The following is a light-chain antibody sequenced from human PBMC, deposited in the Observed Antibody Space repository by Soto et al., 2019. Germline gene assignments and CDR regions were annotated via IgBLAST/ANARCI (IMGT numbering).Light chain of an antibody. Sequence: DIRMTQSPSSLSASVGDTVTITCPASQSISSHLNWYQQKPGKAPNLLMYTASNLQSGVPSRFSGSGSGTDFTLTISSLQPEDFATYYCQQSYSTPISFGQGTRLEI. CDR3: QQSYSTPIS. J-gene: IGKJ5*01. CDR2: TAS. CDR1: QSISSH. V-gene: IGKV1-39*01.